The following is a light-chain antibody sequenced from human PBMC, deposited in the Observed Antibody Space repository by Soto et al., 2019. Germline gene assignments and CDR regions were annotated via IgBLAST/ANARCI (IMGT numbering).Light chain of an antibody. CDR1: QTVRNNY. Sequence: EFVLKQSPGTLSLYPGQRATLSCRASQTVRNNYLAWYQQKPGQTTRVLFYGASSRATGISDRFSASGSGTDFTLTISRLEPEDFAVYYCQHYGRAPWTFGQGTKVAIK. J-gene: IGKJ1*01. CDR3: QHYGRAPWT. CDR2: GAS. V-gene: IGKV3-20*01.